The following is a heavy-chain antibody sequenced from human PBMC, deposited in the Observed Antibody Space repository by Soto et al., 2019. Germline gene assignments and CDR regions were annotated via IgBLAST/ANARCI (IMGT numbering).Heavy chain of an antibody. Sequence: QVQLQESGPGLVKPSQTLSLTCTVSGGSISSGGYYWSWIRQHPGKGLEWIGYVYYSGSTSYNPSLKSRVTISIDTSKNQFSLKLSSVTAADTAVYYCARDGGYGSGSYRFDYWGQGTLVNVSS. J-gene: IGHJ4*02. D-gene: IGHD3-10*01. CDR1: GGSISSGGYY. CDR3: ARDGGYGSGSYRFDY. CDR2: VYYSGST. V-gene: IGHV4-31*03.